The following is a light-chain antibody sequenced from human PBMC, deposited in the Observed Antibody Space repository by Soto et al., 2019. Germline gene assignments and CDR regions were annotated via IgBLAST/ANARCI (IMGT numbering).Light chain of an antibody. Sequence: EIVLTQSPGTLSLSPGERATLSCRASQSVSSSYLAWYQQKPGQAPRLLIYGASSRATGIPDRFSGSGSGTDFTLPISRLEPEDFAVYYCQQYGSSPQTFGQGTKVDI. CDR2: GAS. CDR3: QQYGSSPQT. CDR1: QSVSSSY. V-gene: IGKV3-20*01. J-gene: IGKJ1*01.